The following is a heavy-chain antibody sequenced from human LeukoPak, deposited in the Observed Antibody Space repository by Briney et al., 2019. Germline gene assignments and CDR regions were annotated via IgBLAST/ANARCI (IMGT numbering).Heavy chain of an antibody. Sequence: PGGSLRLSCVASGFMFSVYGMHWVRQAPGKGLEWVAVIWNDGSNKYYADSVKGRFTISRDNSKNTLYLQMNSLRAEDTAVYSCARGRYGDVLFDYWGQGTLVTVSS. D-gene: IGHD4-17*01. CDR3: ARGRYGDVLFDY. V-gene: IGHV3-33*01. J-gene: IGHJ4*02. CDR2: IWNDGSNK. CDR1: GFMFSVYG.